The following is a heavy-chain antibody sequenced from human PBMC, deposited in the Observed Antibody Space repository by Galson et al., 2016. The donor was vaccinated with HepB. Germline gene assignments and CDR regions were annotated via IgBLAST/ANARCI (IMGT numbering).Heavy chain of an antibody. Sequence: SETLSLTCSVSGDSIRNVGRHWGWFRQSPGKGLEYIGSIHSSGTSYYNPSLASRITVSADMSRNQSFLSLTSVTATDTAIYYCVRLGTAAAVANRRGSVYWSQGTRVTVSS. D-gene: IGHD2-2*01. V-gene: IGHV4-39*01. CDR2: IHSSGTS. CDR3: VRLGTAAAVANRRGSVY. CDR1: GDSIRNVGRH. J-gene: IGHJ4*01.